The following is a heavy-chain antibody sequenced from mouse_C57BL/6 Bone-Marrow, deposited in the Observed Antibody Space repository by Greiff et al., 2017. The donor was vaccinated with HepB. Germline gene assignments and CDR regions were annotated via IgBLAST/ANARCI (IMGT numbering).Heavy chain of an antibody. CDR3: TRYDYDEGYYAMDY. J-gene: IGHJ4*01. CDR1: GFTFSSYA. Sequence: EVKVVESGEGLVKPGGSLKLSCAASGFTFSSYAMSWVRQTPEKRLEWVAYISSGGDYIYYADTVKGRVTISRDNARNTLYLQMSSLKSEDTAMYYCTRYDYDEGYYAMDYWGQGTSVTVSS. V-gene: IGHV5-9-1*02. D-gene: IGHD2-4*01. CDR2: ISSGGDYI.